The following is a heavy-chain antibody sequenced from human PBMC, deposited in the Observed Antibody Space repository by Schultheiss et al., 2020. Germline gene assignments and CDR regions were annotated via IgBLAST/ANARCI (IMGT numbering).Heavy chain of an antibody. CDR3: ARSYSSGWYAD. V-gene: IGHV4-34*01. CDR1: GGSFSDHY. CDR2: IYYSGST. D-gene: IGHD6-19*01. Sequence: SATLSLTFAVYGGSFSDHYWTWIRQPPGKGLEWIGYIYYSGSTNYNPSLKSRVTISVDTSKNQFSLKLSSVTAADTAVYYCARSYSSGWYADWGQGTLVTGYS. J-gene: IGHJ4*02.